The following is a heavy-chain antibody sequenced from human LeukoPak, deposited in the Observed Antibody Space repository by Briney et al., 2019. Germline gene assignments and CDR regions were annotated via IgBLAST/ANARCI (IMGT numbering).Heavy chain of an antibody. CDR1: GYTFTSYD. Sequence: ASVKVSCKASGYTFTSYDINWVRQATGQGLEWMGGNIPIFGTANYAQKFQGRVTITTDESTSTAYMELSSLRSEDTAVYYCARPYSSSSRAFDIWGQGTMVTVSS. D-gene: IGHD6-6*01. J-gene: IGHJ3*02. CDR3: ARPYSSSSRAFDI. V-gene: IGHV1-69*05. CDR2: NIPIFGTA.